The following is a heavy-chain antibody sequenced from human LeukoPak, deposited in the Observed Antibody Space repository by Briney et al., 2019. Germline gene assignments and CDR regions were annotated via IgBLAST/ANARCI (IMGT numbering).Heavy chain of an antibody. J-gene: IGHJ4*02. CDR3: ARGRGGGPTFDY. Sequence: GGSLRLSCAASGFTFSMFGMHRVRQAPGKGLVWVSRINSDGSSTTYADSVKGRFTISRANANNTLYLQIHSLRAEDTAVYWCARGRGGGPTFDYWGQGTLVTVSS. V-gene: IGHV3-74*03. D-gene: IGHD1-26*01. CDR2: INSDGSST. CDR1: GFTFSMFG.